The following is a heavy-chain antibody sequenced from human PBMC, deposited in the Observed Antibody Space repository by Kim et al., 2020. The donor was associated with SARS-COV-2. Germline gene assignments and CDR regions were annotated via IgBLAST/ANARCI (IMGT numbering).Heavy chain of an antibody. CDR3: ARLTMSGFTTNAFEI. CDR1: GYTFITYW. V-gene: IGHV5-10-1*01. Sequence: GESLRISCKGSGYTFITYWISWVRQMPGKGLEWMGRIDPSDSYTNYSPSFQGHVTISADKSISTAYLQWSSLKASDTAMYYCARLTMSGFTTNAFEIWGQCPIVSVSS. J-gene: IGHJ3*02. D-gene: IGHD3-10*02. CDR2: IDPSDSYT.